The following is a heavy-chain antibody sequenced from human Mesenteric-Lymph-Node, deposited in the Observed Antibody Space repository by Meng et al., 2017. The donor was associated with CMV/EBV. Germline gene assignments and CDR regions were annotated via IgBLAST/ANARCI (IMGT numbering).Heavy chain of an antibody. CDR1: GLTFSSYA. CDR2: ISNSGGST. J-gene: IGHJ4*02. Sequence: LRLSCAAAGLTFSSYAMSWVRQAPGKGLEWVSAISNSGGSTYYADSVKGRFTISRDNSENTLSLQMNSLRAEDTAVYYCAKGRVSDYWGQGTLVTVSS. V-gene: IGHV3-23*01. D-gene: IGHD2-15*01. CDR3: AKGRVSDY.